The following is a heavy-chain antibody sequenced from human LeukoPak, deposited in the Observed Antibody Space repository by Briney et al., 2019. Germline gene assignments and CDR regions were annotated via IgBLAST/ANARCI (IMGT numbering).Heavy chain of an antibody. CDR2: IWYDGSNK. CDR1: AFTFSSYG. D-gene: IGHD5-12*01. V-gene: IGHV3-33*01. CDR3: AREDSGYDFQFDY. Sequence: GGSLRLSCAASAFTFSSYGIHWVRQAPGKGLEWVAFIWYDGSNKYYADSVKGRFTISRDNSKHTLYLQMNSPRAEDTAVYYCAREDSGYDFQFDYWGQGTLVTVSS. J-gene: IGHJ4*02.